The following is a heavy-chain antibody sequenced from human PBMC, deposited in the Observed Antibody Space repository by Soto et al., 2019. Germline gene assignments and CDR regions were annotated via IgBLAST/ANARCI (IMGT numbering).Heavy chain of an antibody. V-gene: IGHV3-48*03. CDR1: GFTFSSYE. Sequence: LILSCAASGFTFSSYEMNWVRQAPGKGLEWASYISSSGSTIYYADSVKGRFTISRDTAKHSLYLQMNSLRAEDTAVYYCARGIMPESYSSGWYIVYWGQ. CDR3: ARGIMPESYSSGWYIVY. D-gene: IGHD6-19*01. J-gene: IGHJ4*02. CDR2: ISSSGSTI.